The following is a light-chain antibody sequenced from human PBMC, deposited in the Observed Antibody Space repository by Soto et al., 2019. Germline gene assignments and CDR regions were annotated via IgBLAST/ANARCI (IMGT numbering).Light chain of an antibody. J-gene: IGKJ4*01. V-gene: IGKV1-12*01. CDR1: QGISSW. CDR3: HQASSFPLS. CDR2: KAS. Sequence: DIQMTHSPSSVSASVGYRVTSSFRASQGISSWLAWYQQKPGKAPKLLIYKASTLQTGVPSRFSGSGSGTDFTLTITNLQPEDFATYYCHQASSFPLSFGGGTKVDIK.